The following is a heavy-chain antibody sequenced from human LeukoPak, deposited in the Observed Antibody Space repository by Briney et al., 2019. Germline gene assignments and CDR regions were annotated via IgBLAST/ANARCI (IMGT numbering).Heavy chain of an antibody. J-gene: IGHJ4*02. Sequence: GGSLRLSCAASGFTFSSYWMSWVRQAPGKGLEWVANIKSDGSDRYYVDSVKGRSTISRDNAKDSLYLQMNSLRAEDTAVYYCARDLFDYWGQGTLVTVSS. CDR2: IKSDGSDR. CDR3: ARDLFDY. CDR1: GFTFSSYW. V-gene: IGHV3-7*01.